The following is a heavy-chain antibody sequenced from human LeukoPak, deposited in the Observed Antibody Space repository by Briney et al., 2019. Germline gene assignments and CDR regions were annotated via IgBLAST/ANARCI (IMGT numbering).Heavy chain of an antibody. J-gene: IGHJ4*02. Sequence: PSETLSLMRTVCCGSISSSYWSWIRQPPGKGPEWIGWIYYSGSTNYNPSLKSRVTISVDASKNQVSPKLSSVTAADTAVYYCARAGSWWGPLGYWGQGTLVTVSS. V-gene: IGHV4-59*08. CDR1: CGSISSSY. D-gene: IGHD1-26*01. CDR3: ARAGSWWGPLGY. CDR2: IYYSGST.